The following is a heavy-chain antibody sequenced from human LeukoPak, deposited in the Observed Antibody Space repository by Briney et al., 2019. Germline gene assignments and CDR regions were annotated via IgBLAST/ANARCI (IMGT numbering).Heavy chain of an antibody. CDR3: ARSTYYYDSSGYCDY. V-gene: IGHV1-18*01. Sequence: GSLKVSCKASGYTFSNYGIDWVRQAPGQGLEWMGWISGYNGNTNYAQKLQGRVTMTTDTSTNTAYMELRSLRSDDTAVYYCARSTYYYDSSGYCDYWGQGALVTVS. D-gene: IGHD3-22*01. CDR1: GYTFSNYG. CDR2: ISGYNGNT. J-gene: IGHJ4*02.